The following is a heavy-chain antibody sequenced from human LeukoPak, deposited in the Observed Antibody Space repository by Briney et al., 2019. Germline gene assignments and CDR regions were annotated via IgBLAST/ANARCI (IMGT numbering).Heavy chain of an antibody. CDR1: GFTFSHAW. CDR3: ARESIRDYGDPEGFDY. CDR2: IKSKTDGGTT. Sequence: GGSLRLSCAASGFTFSHAWMSWVRQAPGKGLEWVDRIKSKTDGGTTDYAAPVKGRFTISRDNSKNTLYLQMNSLRAEDTAVYYCARESIRDYGDPEGFDYWGQGTLVTVSS. J-gene: IGHJ4*02. V-gene: IGHV3-15*01. D-gene: IGHD4-17*01.